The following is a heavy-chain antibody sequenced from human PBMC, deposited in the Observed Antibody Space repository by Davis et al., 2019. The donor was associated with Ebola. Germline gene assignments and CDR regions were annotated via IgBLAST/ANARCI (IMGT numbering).Heavy chain of an antibody. CDR3: ARQDRYSSSWAGLNYYYYGMDV. D-gene: IGHD6-13*01. J-gene: IGHJ6*02. CDR2: ISGSGGST. Sequence: GESLKISCAASGFTFSSYAMSWVRQAPGKGLEWVSAISGSGGSTYYADSVKGRFTISRDNSKKTLYLQMNSLRAEDTAVYYCARQDRYSSSWAGLNYYYYGMDVWGQGTTVTVSS. CDR1: GFTFSSYA. V-gene: IGHV3-23*01.